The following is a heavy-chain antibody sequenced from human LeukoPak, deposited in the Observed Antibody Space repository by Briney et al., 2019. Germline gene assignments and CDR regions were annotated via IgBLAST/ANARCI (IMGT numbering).Heavy chain of an antibody. V-gene: IGHV3-30*04. Sequence: GGSLRLSCAASGVTFSSCAMHWVRQAPGKGLEWVALISYDGSNKYYADSVKGRFTISRDNSKNTLYLQMNSLRAEDTAVYYCARGVHNYYDSSIRVGAFDIWGQGTMVTVSS. D-gene: IGHD3-22*01. CDR1: GVTFSSCA. J-gene: IGHJ3*02. CDR3: ARGVHNYYDSSIRVGAFDI. CDR2: ISYDGSNK.